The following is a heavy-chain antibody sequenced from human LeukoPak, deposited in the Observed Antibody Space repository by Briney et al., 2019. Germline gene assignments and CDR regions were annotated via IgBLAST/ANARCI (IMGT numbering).Heavy chain of an antibody. J-gene: IGHJ5*02. CDR2: INPNSGGT. D-gene: IGHD3-3*01. CDR3: ARDPTIFGVVSNWFDP. V-gene: IGHV1-2*02. Sequence: ASVKVSCKASGYTFTGYYMHWVRQAPGQGLEWMGCINPNSGGTNYAQKFQGRVTMTRDTSISTAYMELSRLRSDDTAVYYCARDPTIFGVVSNWFDPWGQGTLVTVSS. CDR1: GYTFTGYY.